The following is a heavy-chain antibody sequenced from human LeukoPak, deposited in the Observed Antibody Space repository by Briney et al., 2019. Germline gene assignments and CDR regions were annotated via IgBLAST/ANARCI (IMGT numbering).Heavy chain of an antibody. CDR1: GVSIGSGGNY. J-gene: IGHJ4*02. Sequence: SETLSLTCTVSGVSIGSGGNYWSWIRQHPGKGLEWIGYIYYTGSTYYNLSLKSRLSISVDTSKNQFSLKLSSVTAADTAVYYCARAVDYRNYFDYWGQGTLVTVSS. V-gene: IGHV4-31*03. D-gene: IGHD4-11*01. CDR3: ARAVDYRNYFDY. CDR2: IYYTGST.